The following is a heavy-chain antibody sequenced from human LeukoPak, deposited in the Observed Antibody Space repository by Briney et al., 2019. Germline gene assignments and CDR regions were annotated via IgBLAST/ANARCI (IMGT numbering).Heavy chain of an antibody. CDR1: GFTFSNYW. D-gene: IGHD2-2*01. CDR3: ASLNCSSTSCYYPGGDY. Sequence: GGSLRLSCAASGFTFSNYWMSWVRQAPGKGLEWVANIKQDGSQKYYVDSVKGRFTISRDNARNSLSLQMSSLRAEDTAVYYCASLNCSSTSCYYPGGDYWGQGTLVTVSS. J-gene: IGHJ4*02. CDR2: IKQDGSQK. V-gene: IGHV3-7*01.